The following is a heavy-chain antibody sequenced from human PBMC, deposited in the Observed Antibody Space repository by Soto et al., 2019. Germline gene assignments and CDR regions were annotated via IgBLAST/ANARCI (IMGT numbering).Heavy chain of an antibody. CDR1: GYSFTSYW. CDR3: ARLPTTTTVTQGQLYYGMDV. V-gene: IGHV5-10-1*01. CDR2: IDPSDSYT. J-gene: IGHJ6*02. Sequence: GESLKISCKGSGYSFTSYWISWVRQMPGKGLEWMGRIDPSDSYTNYSPSFQGHVTISADKSISTAYLQWSSLKASDTAMYYCARLPTTTTVTQGQLYYGMDVWGQGTTVTVS. D-gene: IGHD4-17*01.